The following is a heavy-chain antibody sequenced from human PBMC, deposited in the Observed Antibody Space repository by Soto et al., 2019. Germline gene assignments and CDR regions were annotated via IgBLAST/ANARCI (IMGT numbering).Heavy chain of an antibody. CDR2: MDIKNDHA. Sequence: QVQLVQSGATVKSPGASVKVSCKASGYTFINKDITWVRQAAGQGLEWMGWMDIKNDHAVYAQKFKGRVTMTRNTSINTSYMELSGLRPEDTAVYYCARLDFWISYDKRASWFDPWGQGTLVTVST. D-gene: IGHD3-3*01. CDR1: GYTFINKD. J-gene: IGHJ5*02. CDR3: ARLDFWISYDKRASWFDP. V-gene: IGHV1-8*01.